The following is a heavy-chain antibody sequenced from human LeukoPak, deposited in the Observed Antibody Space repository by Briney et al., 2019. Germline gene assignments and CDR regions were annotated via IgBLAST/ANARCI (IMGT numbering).Heavy chain of an antibody. J-gene: IGHJ5*02. CDR3: RVCGGDCSLIDT. V-gene: IGHV3-23*05. D-gene: IGHD2-21*02. Sequence: GGSLRLSCAASGFTFSNYAMSWVRQAPGKGLECVSYISRDSSTTYAASVKGRFTTSRDNSGNTLYLQMNNLKTEDTAVYYCRVCGGDCSLIDTWGQGTLVTVSS. CDR1: GFTFSNYA. CDR2: ISRDSST.